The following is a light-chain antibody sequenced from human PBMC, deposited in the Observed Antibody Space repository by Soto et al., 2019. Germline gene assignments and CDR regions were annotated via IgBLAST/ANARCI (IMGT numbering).Light chain of an antibody. V-gene: IGKV3-20*01. Sequence: EIGWTQSPCTLSFSPGESATLACRASQSVSSSYLARYQQKPGQAPRLLIYGASSRATGIPDRFSGSGSGTDFTLTISRLEPEDFAVYSCQQYGSSPPITFGHGTRLEIK. CDR1: QSVSSSY. CDR2: GAS. CDR3: QQYGSSPPIT. J-gene: IGKJ5*01.